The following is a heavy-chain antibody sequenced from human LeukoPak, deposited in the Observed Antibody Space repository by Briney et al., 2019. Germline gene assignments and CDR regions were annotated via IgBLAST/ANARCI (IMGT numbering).Heavy chain of an antibody. D-gene: IGHD6-19*01. V-gene: IGHV3-48*01. CDR3: AREPVAQPFDY. J-gene: IGHJ4*02. CDR2: ISSSSSTI. Sequence: GGSLRLSCAASGFTFSSYAMSWVRQAPGKGLEWVSYISSSSSTIYYADSVKGRFTISRDNAKNSLYLQMNSLRAEDTAVYYCAREPVAQPFDYWGQGTLVTVSS. CDR1: GFTFSSYA.